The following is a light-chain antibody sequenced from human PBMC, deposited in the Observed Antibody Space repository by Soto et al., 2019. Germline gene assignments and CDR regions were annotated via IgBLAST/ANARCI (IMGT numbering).Light chain of an antibody. Sequence: QSVLAQSPSASASLGASVKLTCTLTSGPSSYTIAWHQQQPGRGPRYLMKINSDGSHMKGDGIPARFSGSSSESERHLTISNVQSEDEADYYCQTRDSAIRVFGGGTKVTVL. J-gene: IGLJ2*01. CDR3: QTRDSAIRV. V-gene: IGLV4-69*01. CDR2: INSDGSH. CDR1: SGPSSYT.